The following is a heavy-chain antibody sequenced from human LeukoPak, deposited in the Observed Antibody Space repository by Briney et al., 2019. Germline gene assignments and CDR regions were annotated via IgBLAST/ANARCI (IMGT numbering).Heavy chain of an antibody. CDR1: GXSISSSSYY. J-gene: IGHJ4*02. CDR2: IYYSGST. D-gene: IGHD3-9*01. Sequence: PSETLSLTCTVSGXSISSSSYYWGWIRQPPGKGLEWIGSIYYSGSTYYNPSLKSRVTISVDTSKNQFSLKLSSVTAADTAVYYCARTTYDILTGYYKDIWGQGTLVTVSS. V-gene: IGHV4-39*01. CDR3: ARTTYDILTGYYKDI.